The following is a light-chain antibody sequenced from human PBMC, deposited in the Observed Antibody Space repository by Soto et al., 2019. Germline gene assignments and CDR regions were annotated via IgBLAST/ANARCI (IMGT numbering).Light chain of an antibody. CDR3: QQYDTLHPNWIA. V-gene: IGKV1-33*01. CDR1: QDISNY. J-gene: IGKJ5*01. CDR2: DAS. Sequence: QMTQSPSSLSASVGDRVTITCQASQDISNYLNWYQQKPGKAPKLLIYDASNLETGVPSRFSGSGSGTDFTFTISSLQPEDIATYYGQQYDTLHPNWIAFGLGTLLEI.